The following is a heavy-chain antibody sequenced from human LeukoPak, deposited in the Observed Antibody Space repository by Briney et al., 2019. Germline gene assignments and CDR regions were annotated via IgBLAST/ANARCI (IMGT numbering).Heavy chain of an antibody. J-gene: IGHJ4*02. CDR2: ISWNSGSI. CDR3: AKAYCSSTSCYSDY. V-gene: IGHV3-9*01. Sequence: PGGSLRLSCAASGFTFSSYAMSWVRQAPGKGLEWVSGISWNSGSIGYADSVKGRFTISRDNAKNSLYLQMNSLRAEDTALYYCAKAYCSSTSCYSDYWGQGTLVTVSS. D-gene: IGHD2-2*01. CDR1: GFTFSSYA.